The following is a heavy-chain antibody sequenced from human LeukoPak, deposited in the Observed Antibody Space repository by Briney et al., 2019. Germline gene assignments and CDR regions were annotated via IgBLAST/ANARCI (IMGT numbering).Heavy chain of an antibody. D-gene: IGHD6-19*01. CDR1: GFTFSSYS. Sequence: GGSLRLSCAASGFTFSSYSMNWVRQAPGKGLEWGSYISSSSSTIYYADSVKGRFTISRDNAKNSLYLQMNSLRAEDTAVYYCARMIAVAAHFDYWGQGTLVTVSS. V-gene: IGHV3-48*01. CDR2: ISSSSSTI. CDR3: ARMIAVAAHFDY. J-gene: IGHJ4*02.